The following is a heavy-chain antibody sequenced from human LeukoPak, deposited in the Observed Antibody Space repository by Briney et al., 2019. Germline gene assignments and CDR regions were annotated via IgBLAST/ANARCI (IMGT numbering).Heavy chain of an antibody. CDR1: GGSFSGCY. V-gene: IGHV4-34*01. J-gene: IGHJ4*02. D-gene: IGHD6-13*01. CDR3: ARVRSSSWYRADY. CDR2: INHSGST. Sequence: SETLSLTCAVYGGSFSGCYWSWIRQPPGKGLEWIGEINHSGSTNYNPSLKSRVTISVDTSKNQFSLKLSSVTAADTAVYYCARVRSSSWYRADYWGQGTLVTVSS.